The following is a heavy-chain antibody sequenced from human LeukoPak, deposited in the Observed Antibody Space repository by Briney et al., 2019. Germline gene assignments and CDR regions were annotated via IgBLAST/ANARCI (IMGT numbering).Heavy chain of an antibody. CDR2: ISYDGSHN. J-gene: IGHJ4*02. CDR3: AKTPPYSSGSYYFDY. V-gene: IGHV3-30*04. Sequence: GGSLRLSCAASGFTFNNYTMHWVRQAPGKGLEWVAVISYDGSHNYYADSMKGRFTISRDNSKNTLYLQMNSLRAEDTAVYYCAKTPPYSSGSYYFDYWGQGTLVTVSS. CDR1: GFTFNNYT. D-gene: IGHD6-19*01.